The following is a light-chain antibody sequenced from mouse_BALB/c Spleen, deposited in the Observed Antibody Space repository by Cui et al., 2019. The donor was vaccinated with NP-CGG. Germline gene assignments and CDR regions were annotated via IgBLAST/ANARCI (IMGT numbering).Light chain of an antibody. Sequence: QAVVTQESVLTTSPGETVTPTCRSSTGAVTTSNYANWVQEKPDHLFTGLIGGTNNRTPGVPARFSGSLIGDKAALTITGAQTEDGAIYFCALWYSNHWVFGGGPKLTVL. CDR1: TGAVTTSNY. J-gene: IGLJ1*01. V-gene: IGLV1*01. CDR3: ALWYSNHWV. CDR2: GTN.